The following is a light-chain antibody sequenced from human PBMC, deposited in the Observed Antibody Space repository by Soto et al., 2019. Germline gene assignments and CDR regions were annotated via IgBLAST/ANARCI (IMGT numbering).Light chain of an antibody. J-gene: IGKJ5*01. CDR3: QQYGSSPIT. CDR2: GAS. V-gene: IGKV3-20*01. CDR1: PSVTNF. Sequence: EIVLKMSAATLSLSPGERATLSFMASPSVTNFLALYQQKPGQAPRLMIYGASSRATGIPDRFSGSGSGTDFTLTISRLEPEDFAVYYCQQYGSSPITFGQGTRLEI.